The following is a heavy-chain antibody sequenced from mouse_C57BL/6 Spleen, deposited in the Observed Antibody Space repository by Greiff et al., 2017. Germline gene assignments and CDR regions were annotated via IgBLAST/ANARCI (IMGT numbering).Heavy chain of an antibody. Sequence: VQGVESGPELVKPGASVKISCKASGYAFSSSWMNWVKQRPGKGLEWIGRIYPGDGDTNYNGKFKGKATLNADKSSSTAYMQLSSLTSEDSAVYFCAGAYYYAMDYWGQGTSVTVSS. CDR2: IYPGDGDT. J-gene: IGHJ4*01. CDR1: GYAFSSSW. V-gene: IGHV1-82*01. CDR3: AGAYYYAMDY.